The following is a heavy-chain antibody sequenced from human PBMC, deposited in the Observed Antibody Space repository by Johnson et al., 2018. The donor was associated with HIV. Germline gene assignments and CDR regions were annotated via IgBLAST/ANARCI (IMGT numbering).Heavy chain of an antibody. Sequence: VQLVESGGGLVQPGGSLRLSCAASGFTLSSYDMHWVRQATGKGLEWVSEIDTAGDTYYPGSVKGRFTTSRENAKNSLYLQMNSLRAGDTAVYHCAREKLGATEYDAFEIWGQGTMVSVSS. CDR2: IDTAGDT. CDR1: GFTLSSYD. D-gene: IGHD1-26*01. CDR3: AREKLGATEYDAFEI. V-gene: IGHV3-13*01. J-gene: IGHJ3*02.